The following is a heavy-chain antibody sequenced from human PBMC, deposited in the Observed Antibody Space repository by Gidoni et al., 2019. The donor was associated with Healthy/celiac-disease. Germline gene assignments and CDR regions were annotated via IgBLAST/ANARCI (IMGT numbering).Heavy chain of an antibody. V-gene: IGHV1-58*01. Sequence: QMPLVQSGPAVQKPGTPVQVPCKASGFTFTSSAVQWVRQARGQRLEWIGWIVVGSGNTNYAQKFQERVTITRDMSTSTAYMELSSLRSEDTAVYYCAAGVVTATWAFDYWGQGTLVTVSS. CDR2: IVVGSGNT. CDR3: AAGVVTATWAFDY. J-gene: IGHJ4*02. D-gene: IGHD2-21*02. CDR1: GFTFTSSA.